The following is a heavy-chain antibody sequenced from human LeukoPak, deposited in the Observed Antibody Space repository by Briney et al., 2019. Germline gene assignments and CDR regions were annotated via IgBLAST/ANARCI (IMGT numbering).Heavy chain of an antibody. D-gene: IGHD3-9*01. J-gene: IGHJ1*01. CDR3: ARGAHVLRYFDWSAGVTEYFQH. CDR1: GGSFSGYY. Sequence: PSETLSLTCAVYGGSFSGYYWSWIRQPPGKGLEWIGEINHSGSTNYNPSLKSRVTISVDTSKNHYYLKLSSVTAADTAVYYCARGAHVLRYFDWSAGVTEYFQHWGQGTLVTVSS. V-gene: IGHV4-34*01. CDR2: INHSGST.